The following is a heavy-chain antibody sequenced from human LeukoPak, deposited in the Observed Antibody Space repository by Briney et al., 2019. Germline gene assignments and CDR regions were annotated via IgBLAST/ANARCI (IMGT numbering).Heavy chain of an antibody. Sequence: PGGSLRPSCAASGFTFSSYAMSWVRQAPGKGLEWVSGISASGGSTYYADSVKGRFTISRDNSKNTLYVQMNSLRAEDTAVYYCAKVWDYYDVGGPFDYWGQGTLVTVSS. J-gene: IGHJ4*02. V-gene: IGHV3-23*01. CDR2: ISASGGST. D-gene: IGHD3-22*01. CDR1: GFTFSSYA. CDR3: AKVWDYYDVGGPFDY.